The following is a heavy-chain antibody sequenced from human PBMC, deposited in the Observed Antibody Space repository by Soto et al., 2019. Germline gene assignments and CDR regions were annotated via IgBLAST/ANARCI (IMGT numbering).Heavy chain of an antibody. V-gene: IGHV4-59*01. Sequence: QVQLQESGPGLVKPSETLSFTCTVSGGSISTYYWSWIRQPPGKGLEWIGCIFNSGSTNYNPSLKSRVTISVDKSKNQFSLKLSSVTAADTAVYYCAIDQKNYYDSSGYFHAFDIWGQGTMVTVSS. D-gene: IGHD3-22*01. J-gene: IGHJ3*02. CDR2: IFNSGST. CDR1: GGSISTYY. CDR3: AIDQKNYYDSSGYFHAFDI.